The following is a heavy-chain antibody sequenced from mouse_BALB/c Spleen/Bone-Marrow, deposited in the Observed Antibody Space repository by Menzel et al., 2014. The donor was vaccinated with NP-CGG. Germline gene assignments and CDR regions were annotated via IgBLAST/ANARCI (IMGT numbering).Heavy chain of an antibody. J-gene: IGHJ4*01. Sequence: VQLQQSGPGLVQPSQSLSITCTVSGFSLXSDGVHWVRQSPRKGLEWLGVMWSGGSTDYNAAFISRLSISKDNSRSQVFFKMSSLQTNDTAIYYCARNGYYYSMDYWGQGTSVTVSS. CDR2: MWSGGST. CDR3: ARNGYYYSMDY. V-gene: IGHV2-2*02. D-gene: IGHD2-2*01. CDR1: GFSLXSDG.